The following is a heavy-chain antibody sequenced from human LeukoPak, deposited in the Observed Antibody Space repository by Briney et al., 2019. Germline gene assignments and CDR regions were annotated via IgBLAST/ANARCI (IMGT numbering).Heavy chain of an antibody. D-gene: IGHD3-9*01. J-gene: IGHJ6*03. CDR2: ISAYNGNT. CDR3: ARGVNDILAYYYYYYYMDV. V-gene: IGHV1-18*01. CDR1: GYTFISYG. Sequence: ASVKVSCKASGYTFISYGISWVRQAPGQGLEWMGWISAYNGNTNYAQKLQGRVTMTTDTSTSTAYMELRSLRSDDTAVYYCARGVNDILAYYYYYYYMDVWGKGTTVTVSS.